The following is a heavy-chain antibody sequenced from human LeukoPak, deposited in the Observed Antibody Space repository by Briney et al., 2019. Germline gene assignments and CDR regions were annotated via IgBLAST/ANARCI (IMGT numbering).Heavy chain of an antibody. D-gene: IGHD2-8*02. V-gene: IGHV3-23*01. CDR2: ISGAGDRT. Sequence: HSGGSLRLSCAASGFPFSSHAMSWVRQAPGKGLEWVSGISGAGDRTYYADSVKGRFTISRDNSKNMLYLQMNSLRAEDTALYYCARVSWHETGGYWGQGTLVTVSS. CDR3: ARVSWHETGGY. J-gene: IGHJ4*02. CDR1: GFPFSSHA.